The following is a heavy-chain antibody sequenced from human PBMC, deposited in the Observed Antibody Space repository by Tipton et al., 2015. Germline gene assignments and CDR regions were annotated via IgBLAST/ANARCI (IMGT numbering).Heavy chain of an antibody. Sequence: GSLRLSCAASGFTFSHYAMTWVRQAPGKGLEWVSGISGSGVSTYYSDSVKGRFTSSRDNFKKMLFLQMNSLRAEDTAVYYCAKDKLWHDAFDMWGQGTMVTVSS. CDR2: ISGSGVST. CDR3: AKDKLWHDAFDM. J-gene: IGHJ3*02. D-gene: IGHD3-10*01. CDR1: GFTFSHYA. V-gene: IGHV3-23*01.